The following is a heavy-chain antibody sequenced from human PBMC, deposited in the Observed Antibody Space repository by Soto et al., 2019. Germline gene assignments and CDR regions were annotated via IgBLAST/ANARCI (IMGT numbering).Heavy chain of an antibody. V-gene: IGHV1-2*04. Sequence: ASVKVSCKASGYTFTGYDMHWVRQAPGQGLEWMGWINPNSGGTNYAQKFQGWVTMTRDTSISTAYMELSRLRSDDTAVYYCARAAGDMYDYYYGMDVWGQGTTVTVSS. CDR2: INPNSGGT. J-gene: IGHJ6*02. CDR3: ARAAGDMYDYYYGMDV. D-gene: IGHD6-13*01. CDR1: GYTFTGYD.